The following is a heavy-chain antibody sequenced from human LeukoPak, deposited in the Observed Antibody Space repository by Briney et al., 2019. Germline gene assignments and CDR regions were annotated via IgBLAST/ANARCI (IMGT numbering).Heavy chain of an antibody. D-gene: IGHD5/OR15-5a*01. CDR1: GFTFSNYG. CDR3: AREGSVPDAFDI. CDR2: ISSRSSTI. J-gene: IGHJ3*02. V-gene: IGHV3-48*01. Sequence: GGSLRLSCAASGFTFSNYGMNWVRQAPGKGLERVSYISSRSSTIYYVDSVKGRFTISRDNAKNSLYLQMNSLRAEDTAVYYCAREGSVPDAFDIWGQGTMVTVSS.